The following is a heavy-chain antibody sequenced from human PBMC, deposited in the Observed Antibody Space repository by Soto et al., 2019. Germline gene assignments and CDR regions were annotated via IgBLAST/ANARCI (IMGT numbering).Heavy chain of an antibody. V-gene: IGHV3-23*01. CDR3: GKYSGSYPVYNGINV. D-gene: IGHD1-26*01. Sequence: EVQLLESGGGLVQPGGSLRLSCAASGFPFSTSAMNWVRQAPGKGLELVSIISGTSDAAYYAESVKGRFTSSRDNSRNTLYLQMNSLRAEDTAIYYCGKYSGSYPVYNGINVWGQGTTVTVSS. CDR2: ISGTSDAA. CDR1: GFPFSTSA. J-gene: IGHJ6*02.